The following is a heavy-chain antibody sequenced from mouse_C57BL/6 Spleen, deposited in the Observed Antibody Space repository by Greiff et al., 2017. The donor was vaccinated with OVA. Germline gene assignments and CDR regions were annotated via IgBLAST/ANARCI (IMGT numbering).Heavy chain of an antibody. CDR1: GYTFTDYN. V-gene: IGHV1-22*01. J-gene: IGHJ4*01. D-gene: IGHD1-1*01. CDR2: INPNNGGT. CDR3: ARRGSSGYYYAMDY. Sequence: VHVKQSGPELVKPGASVKMSCKASGYTFTDYNMHWVKQSHGKSLEWIGYINPNNGGTSYNQKFKGKATLTVNKSSSTAYMELRSLTSEDSAVYYCARRGSSGYYYAMDYWGQGTSVTVSS.